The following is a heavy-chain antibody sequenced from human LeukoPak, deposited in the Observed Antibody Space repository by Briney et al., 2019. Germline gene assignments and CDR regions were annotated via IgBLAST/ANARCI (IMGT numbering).Heavy chain of an antibody. CDR1: GGSISSGGYS. V-gene: IGHV4-30-2*01. Sequence: SETLSLICAVSGGSISSGGYSWSWIRQPPGKGLEWIGYIYHSGSTYYNPSLKSRVTLSVDRSKNQFSLKLSSVTAADTAVYYCARSGGSSSGSLGLWYSDIWGQGTMVTVSS. CDR3: ARSGGSSSGSLGLWYSDI. D-gene: IGHD6-19*01. J-gene: IGHJ3*02. CDR2: IYHSGST.